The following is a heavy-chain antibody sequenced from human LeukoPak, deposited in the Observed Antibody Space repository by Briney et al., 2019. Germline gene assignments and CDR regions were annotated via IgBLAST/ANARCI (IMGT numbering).Heavy chain of an antibody. V-gene: IGHV3-23*01. CDR1: GFTFSNYA. J-gene: IGHJ3*02. CDR2: ISGSGGST. D-gene: IGHD1-1*01. Sequence: GGSLRLSCAASGFTFSNYAMSWVRQAPGKGLEWVSAISGSGGSTYYADSVKGRFTISRDNSKNTLHLQMNSLRAEDTALYYCAKYKNDWGSFDIWGQGTTVTVSS. CDR3: AKYKNDWGSFDI.